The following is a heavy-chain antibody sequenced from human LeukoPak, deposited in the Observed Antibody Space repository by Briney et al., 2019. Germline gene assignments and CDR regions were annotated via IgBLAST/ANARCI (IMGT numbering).Heavy chain of an antibody. CDR1: GGSINSYY. J-gene: IGHJ3*02. Sequence: PSETLSLTCTVSGGSINSYYWGWIRQPPGKGLEWIGSIYYSGSTYYNPSLKSRVTISVDTSKNQFSLKLSSVTAADTAVYYCARPLYGGDAFDIWGQGTMVTVSS. V-gene: IGHV4-39*01. CDR2: IYYSGST. CDR3: ARPLYGGDAFDI. D-gene: IGHD3-10*02.